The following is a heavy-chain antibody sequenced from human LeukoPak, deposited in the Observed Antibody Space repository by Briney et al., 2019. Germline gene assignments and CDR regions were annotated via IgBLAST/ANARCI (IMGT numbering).Heavy chain of an antibody. J-gene: IGHJ4*02. V-gene: IGHV3-15*01. CDR2: ITSTTDGGTT. CDR1: GFPFSEAW. D-gene: IGHD4/OR15-4a*01. CDR3: TSYLTT. Sequence: GGSLRLSCAVSGFPFSEAWMGWVRQAPGKGLEWVGRITSTTDGGTTDHAAPVRGRFTISRDDSKTTLYLQMNSLKTEDTVVYYCTSYLTTRGQGTLVTVSS.